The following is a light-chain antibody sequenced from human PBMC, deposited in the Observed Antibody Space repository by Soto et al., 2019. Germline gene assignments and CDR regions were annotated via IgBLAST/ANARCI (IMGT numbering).Light chain of an antibody. CDR3: LQDYNYPLT. V-gene: IGKV1-6*01. CDR2: AAS. J-gene: IGKJ4*01. CDR1: QAIRHD. Sequence: AIQMTQSPSSLSASVGDRVTITCRASQAIRHDLGWYQQKPGKAPKLLIYAASTLQSGVPSRFSGSGFGTDFALTISNLQPEDFATYFCLQDYNYPLTFGGGTKVEI.